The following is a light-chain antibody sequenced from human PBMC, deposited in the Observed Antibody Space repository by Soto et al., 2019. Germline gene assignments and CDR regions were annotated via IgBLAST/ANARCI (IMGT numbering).Light chain of an antibody. J-gene: IGLJ2*01. CDR3: QVWDSSSDHVV. V-gene: IGLV3-21*02. Sequence: SYELTQPPSVSVAPGQTARITCGGKNIGSNSVQWYQQSPGQAPVLVVYDNSDRPSGISDRFSGSKSGTTATLTISRVEAGDEADYHCQVWDSSSDHVVFGGGTKLTVL. CDR1: NIGSNS. CDR2: DNS.